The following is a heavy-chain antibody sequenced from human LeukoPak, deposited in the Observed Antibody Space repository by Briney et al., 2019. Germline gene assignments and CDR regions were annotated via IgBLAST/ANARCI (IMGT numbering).Heavy chain of an antibody. D-gene: IGHD3-16*02. J-gene: IGHJ4*02. Sequence: PSETLSLTCTVSGGSISSYYWSWIRQPPGKGLEWIGYIYYSGSTNYNPSLKSRVTISVDTSKNQFSLKLSSVTAADTAVYYCARVKYDYVWGSYRDIDLTDYWGQGTLVTVSS. CDR2: IYYSGST. CDR3: ARVKYDYVWGSYRDIDLTDY. V-gene: IGHV4-59*12. CDR1: GGSISSYY.